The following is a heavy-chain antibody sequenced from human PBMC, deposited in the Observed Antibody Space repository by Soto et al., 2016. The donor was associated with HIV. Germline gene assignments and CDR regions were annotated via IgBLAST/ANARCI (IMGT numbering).Heavy chain of an antibody. Sequence: EVQLVESGGGLVKPGGSLRLSCAASGFTFSNAWMSWVRQAPGKGLEWVGRIKSKTDGGTTDYAAPVKGRFTISRDDSKNTLYLQMNSLKTEDTAVYYCTTVPLRGELLPYYYGMDVWGQGTTVTVSS. CDR1: GFTFSNAW. V-gene: IGHV3-15*01. CDR3: TTVPLRGELLPYYYGMDV. CDR2: IKSKTDGGTT. J-gene: IGHJ6*02. D-gene: IGHD1-26*01.